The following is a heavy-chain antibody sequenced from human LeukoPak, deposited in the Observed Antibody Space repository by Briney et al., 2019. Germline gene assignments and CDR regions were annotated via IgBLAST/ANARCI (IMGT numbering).Heavy chain of an antibody. D-gene: IGHD6-13*01. CDR1: GGSISSYY. Sequence: SETLSLTCTVSGGSISSYYWSWIRQPPGKGLEWIAYIYYSGSTNYNPSLKSRVTISVDTSKNQFSLKLSSVTAADTAVYYCVRHRLTFLRYSSSYSEFDYWGQGTLVTVSS. CDR2: IYYSGST. V-gene: IGHV4-59*01. J-gene: IGHJ4*02. CDR3: VRHRLTFLRYSSSYSEFDY.